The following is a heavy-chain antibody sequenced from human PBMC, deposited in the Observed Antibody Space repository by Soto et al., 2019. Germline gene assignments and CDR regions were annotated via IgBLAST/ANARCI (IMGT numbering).Heavy chain of an antibody. V-gene: IGHV3-23*01. CDR1: GFTFSSYA. J-gene: IGHJ6*03. CDR2: ISGSGGST. CDR3: AKVRSSSSYYYYYMDV. Sequence: GGSLRLSCAASGFTFSSYAMSWVRQAPGKGLEWVSAISGSGGSTYYADSVKGRFTISRDNSKNTLYLQMNSLRAEDTAVYYCAKVRSSSSYYYYYMDVWGKGTTVTVSS. D-gene: IGHD6-6*01.